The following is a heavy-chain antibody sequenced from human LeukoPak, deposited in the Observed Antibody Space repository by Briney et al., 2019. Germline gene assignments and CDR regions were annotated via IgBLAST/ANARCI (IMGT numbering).Heavy chain of an antibody. CDR1: GHNLSVYH. Sequence: ASVKVSCKTTGHNLSVYHVHWVRQAPGQGLEWMGWFNGNGGGTKYAQKFQGRVTMTRDTSIDTDYMELTSLISDDTAVYYCARDPLDGNFYSDYWGQGTLVTVAS. D-gene: IGHD5-24*01. CDR3: ARDPLDGNFYSDY. V-gene: IGHV1-2*02. CDR2: FNGNGGGT. J-gene: IGHJ4*02.